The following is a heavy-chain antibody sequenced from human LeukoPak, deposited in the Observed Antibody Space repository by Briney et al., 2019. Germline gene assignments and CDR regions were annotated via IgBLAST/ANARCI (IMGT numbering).Heavy chain of an antibody. V-gene: IGHV3-53*01. CDR1: GFTVSSNY. D-gene: IGHD6-19*01. CDR3: AKEGSQWLAHLDY. Sequence: GGSLRLSCAASGFTVSSNYMSWVRQAPGKGLEWVSVIYSGGSTYYADSVKGRFTISRDNSKNTLYLQMNSLRAEDTAVYYCAKEGSQWLAHLDYWGQGTLVTVSS. J-gene: IGHJ4*02. CDR2: IYSGGST.